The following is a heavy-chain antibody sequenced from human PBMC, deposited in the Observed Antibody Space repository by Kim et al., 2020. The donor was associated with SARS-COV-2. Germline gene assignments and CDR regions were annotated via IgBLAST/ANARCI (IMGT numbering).Heavy chain of an antibody. J-gene: IGHJ2*01. Sequence: GGSLRLSCAASGFTVSSNYMSWVRQAPGKGLEWVSVIYSGGSTYYADSVKGRFTISRDNSKNTLYLQMNSLRAEDTAVYYCARDSDCGSGGSCYGPDWYFDLWGRGTLVTVSS. CDR2: IYSGGST. V-gene: IGHV3-66*02. D-gene: IGHD2-15*01. CDR3: ARDSDCGSGGSCYGPDWYFDL. CDR1: GFTVSSNY.